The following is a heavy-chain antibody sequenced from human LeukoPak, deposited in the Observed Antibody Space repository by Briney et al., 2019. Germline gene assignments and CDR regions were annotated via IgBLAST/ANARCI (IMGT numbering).Heavy chain of an antibody. J-gene: IGHJ6*03. CDR2: IWYDGSNK. CDR3: ARGGYGAIDRYMDA. CDR1: GFTFSSYG. V-gene: IGHV3-33*01. D-gene: IGHD4-17*01. Sequence: GGSLRLSCAASGFTFSSYGMHWVRQAPGKGLEWVAVIWYDGSNKYYADSVKGRFTIFRDNSKNTLYLQMNSLRAEDTAVYYCARGGYGAIDRYMDAWGKGTTVTVSS.